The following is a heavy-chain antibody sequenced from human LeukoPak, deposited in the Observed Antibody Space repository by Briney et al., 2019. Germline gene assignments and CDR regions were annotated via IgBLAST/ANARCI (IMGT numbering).Heavy chain of an antibody. D-gene: IGHD1-26*01. CDR2: IWFDGSKK. CDR3: AKDYSSYSGSYFIH. Sequence: GRSLRLSCVASGFSFSNSGMHWVRQAPGKGLEWVAVIWFDGSKKYYGDSVKGRFTISRDNSKNTVYLQMDSLRAEDTAVYYCAKDYSSYSGSYFIHWGQGTLVTVSS. J-gene: IGHJ4*02. V-gene: IGHV3-33*06. CDR1: GFSFSNSG.